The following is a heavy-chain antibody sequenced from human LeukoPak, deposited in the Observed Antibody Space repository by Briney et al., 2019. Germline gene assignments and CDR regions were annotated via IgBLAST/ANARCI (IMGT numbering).Heavy chain of an antibody. CDR2: IYAGGST. CDR1: GFTFDDYA. Sequence: PGGSLRLSCAASGFTFDDYAMHWVRQAPGKGLEWVSLIYAGGSTYYADSVKGRFTISRDNSKNTLYLQMNSLRAEDTAVYYCASLTVTGRWGQGTLVTVSS. CDR3: ASLTVTGR. D-gene: IGHD4-17*01. J-gene: IGHJ4*02. V-gene: IGHV3-66*01.